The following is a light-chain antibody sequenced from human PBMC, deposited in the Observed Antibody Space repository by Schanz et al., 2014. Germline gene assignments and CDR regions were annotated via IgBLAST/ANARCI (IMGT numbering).Light chain of an antibody. CDR1: QSVHRN. CDR3: QQFNKWPPT. V-gene: IGKV3D-15*01. J-gene: IGKJ1*01. Sequence: EIVLTQSPGTLSLSPGERATLSCRASQSVHRNYLAWHQQKPGQAPRLLIYGTSIRATGIPDRFSGSGSGTEFTLTISSLQSEDFAVYYCQQFNKWPPTFGPGTKVEIK. CDR2: GTS.